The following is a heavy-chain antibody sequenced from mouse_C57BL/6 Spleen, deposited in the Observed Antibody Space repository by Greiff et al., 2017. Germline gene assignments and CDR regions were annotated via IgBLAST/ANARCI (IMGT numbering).Heavy chain of an antibody. CDR3: TRDRGGTAFDY. D-gene: IGHD4-1*01. Sequence: EVMLVESGEGLVKPGGSLKLSCAASGFTFSSYAMSWVRQTPEKRLEWVAYISSGGDYIYYADTVKGRFTISRDNARNTLYLQMSSLKSEDTAMYYCTRDRGGTAFDYWGQGTTLTVSS. CDR1: GFTFSSYA. J-gene: IGHJ2*01. CDR2: ISSGGDYI. V-gene: IGHV5-9-1*02.